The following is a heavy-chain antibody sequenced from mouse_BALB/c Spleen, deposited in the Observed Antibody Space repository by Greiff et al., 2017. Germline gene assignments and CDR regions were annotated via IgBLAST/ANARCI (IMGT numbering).Heavy chain of an antibody. D-gene: IGHD2-1*01. CDR2: ISYSGST. CDR3: ARNYGNYVWYFDV. J-gene: IGHJ1*01. V-gene: IGHV3-2*02. Sequence: EVQLQESGPGLVKPSQSLSLTCTVTGYSITSDYAWNWIRQFPGNKLEWMGYISYSGSTSYNPSLKSRISITRDTSKNQFFLQLNSVTTEDTATYYCARNYGNYVWYFDVWGAGTTVTVSS. CDR1: GYSITSDYA.